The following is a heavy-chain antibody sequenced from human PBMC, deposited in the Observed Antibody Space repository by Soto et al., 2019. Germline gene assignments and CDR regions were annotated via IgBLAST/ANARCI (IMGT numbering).Heavy chain of an antibody. CDR3: ARIPAAGKYWYFDL. CDR2: IKQDGSEK. CDR1: GFTFSSYW. J-gene: IGHJ2*01. Sequence: EVQLLESGGGLVQPGGSLRLSCAASGFTFSSYWMSWVRQAPGKGLEWVADIKQDGSEKYYVDSVKGRFTISRDNAKNSLYLQMNSLRAEDTAVYYCARIPAAGKYWYFDLWGRGTLVTVSS. D-gene: IGHD6-13*01. V-gene: IGHV3-7*01.